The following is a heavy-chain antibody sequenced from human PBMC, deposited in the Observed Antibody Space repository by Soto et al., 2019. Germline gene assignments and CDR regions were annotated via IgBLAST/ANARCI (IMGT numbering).Heavy chain of an antibody. V-gene: IGHV1-46*01. D-gene: IGHD6-13*01. J-gene: IGHJ4*02. CDR1: GYTFTSYY. CDR2: INPSGGST. CDR3: ARMASTIAAAGTGCDY. Sequence: QVQLVQSGAEVKKPGASVKVSCKASGYTFTSYYMHWVRQAPGQGLEWMGIINPSGGSTSYAQKFQGRVTMTRDTSTSTVYMELSSLRSEDTAVYYCARMASTIAAAGTGCDYWGQGTLVTVSS.